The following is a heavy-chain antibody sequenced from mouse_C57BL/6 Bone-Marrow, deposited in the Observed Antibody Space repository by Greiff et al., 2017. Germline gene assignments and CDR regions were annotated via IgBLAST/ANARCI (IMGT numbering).Heavy chain of an antibody. CDR2: INPSNGGT. D-gene: IGHD1-1*01. J-gene: IGHJ2*01. V-gene: IGHV1-53*01. Sequence: QVQLQQPGTELVKPGASVKLSCKASGYTFTSYWMHWVKQRPGQGLEWIGKINPSNGGTNSNEKFKSKATLTVDKSSSTAYMQLSSLTSADSSVYYCATSVVATNFDYWGTGTTLTVSS. CDR3: ATSVVATNFDY. CDR1: GYTFTSYW.